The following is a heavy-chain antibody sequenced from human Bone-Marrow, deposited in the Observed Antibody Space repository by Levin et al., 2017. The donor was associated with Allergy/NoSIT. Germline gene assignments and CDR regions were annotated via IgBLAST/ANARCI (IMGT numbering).Heavy chain of an antibody. CDR2: ISGSGGST. J-gene: IGHJ3*02. V-gene: IGHV3-23*01. CDR3: AKDGDARVVVPAAMFHDAFDI. D-gene: IGHD2-2*01. CDR1: GFTFSSYA. Sequence: GGSLRLSCAASGFTFSSYAMSWVRQAPGKGLEWVSAISGSGGSTYYADSVKGRFTISRDNSKNTLYLQMNSLRAEDTAVYYCAKDGDARVVVPAAMFHDAFDIWGQGTMVTVSS.